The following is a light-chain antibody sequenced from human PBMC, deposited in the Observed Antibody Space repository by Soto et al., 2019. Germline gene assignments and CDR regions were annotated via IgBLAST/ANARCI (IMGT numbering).Light chain of an antibody. V-gene: IGKV3-15*01. J-gene: IGKJ1*01. CDR1: QSVSFN. CDR2: GAS. CDR3: HQYGTSPWT. Sequence: ETVMTQSPATLSVSPGERVTLSCRASQSVSFNLAWYQQKPGQAPRLLIYGASTRATGIPARFSGNGSGTDFTLTISRLEPEDFAVYYCHQYGTSPWTFGQGTKVDNK.